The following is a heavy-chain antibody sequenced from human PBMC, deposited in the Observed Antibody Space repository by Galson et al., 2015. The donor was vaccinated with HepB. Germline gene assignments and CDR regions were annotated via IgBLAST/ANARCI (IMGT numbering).Heavy chain of an antibody. CDR1: GFTFYTYG. CDR2: ISYDGSNK. J-gene: IGHJ4*02. CDR3: VKPSRPYCSSTSCNTPFDY. Sequence: SLRLSCAASGFTFYTYGMHWVRQAPGKGLEWVAIISYDGSNKYYADSVRGRFTISRDNSKNTLYLQMNSRRAEDTAVYYCVKPSRPYCSSTSCNTPFDYWGQGTLVTVSS. V-gene: IGHV3-30*18. D-gene: IGHD2-2*02.